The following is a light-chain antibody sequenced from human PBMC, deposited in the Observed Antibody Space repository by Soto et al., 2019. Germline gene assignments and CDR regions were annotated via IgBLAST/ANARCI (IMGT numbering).Light chain of an antibody. V-gene: IGLV2-14*01. CDR3: SSYTSSSTRV. J-gene: IGLJ1*01. CDR1: SCDVGGYNY. Sequence: QSVLTQPASVSGSPGQTITISCTGTSCDVGGYNYVSWYQQHPGKAPKLMIYDVSNRPSGVSNRFSGSKSGNTASLTISGLQAEDEADYYCSSYTSSSTRVFGTGT. CDR2: DVS.